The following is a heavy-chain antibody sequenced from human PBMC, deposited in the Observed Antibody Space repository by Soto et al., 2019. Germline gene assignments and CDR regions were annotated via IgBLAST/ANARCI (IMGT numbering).Heavy chain of an antibody. CDR2: IWYDGSNK. D-gene: IGHD1-26*01. CDR1: GFTFSSYG. Sequence: GGSVRLSCAASGFTFSSYGMHWVRQAPGKGLEWVAVIWYDGSNKYYADSVKGRFTISRDNSKNTLYLQMNSLRAEDTAVYYCARDVSTRELLGATNWFDPWGQGTLVTVSS. V-gene: IGHV3-33*01. CDR3: ARDVSTRELLGATNWFDP. J-gene: IGHJ5*02.